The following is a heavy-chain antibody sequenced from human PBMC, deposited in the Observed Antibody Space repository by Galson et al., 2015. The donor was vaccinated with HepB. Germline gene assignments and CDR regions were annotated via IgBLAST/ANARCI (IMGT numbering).Heavy chain of an antibody. D-gene: IGHD3-10*01. J-gene: IGHJ4*02. CDR2: ITSSSNTI. V-gene: IGHV3-48*02. CDR3: ASLGSGSYYWDY. CDR1: GFTFRTYS. Sequence: SLRLSCAASGFTFRTYSMNWVRQAPGKGLEWVSYITSSSNTIYYADSVKGRFTISRDNAKNSLYLQMNSLRDEDTAVYYCASLGSGSYYWDYWGQGTLVTVSS.